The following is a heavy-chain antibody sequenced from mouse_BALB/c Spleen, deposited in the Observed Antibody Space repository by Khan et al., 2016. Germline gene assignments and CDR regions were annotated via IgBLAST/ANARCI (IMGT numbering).Heavy chain of an antibody. J-gene: IGHJ2*01. CDR1: GFDFSRYW. CDR3: ARIHYYGDMNY. D-gene: IGHD1-2*01. V-gene: IGHV4-1*02. Sequence: EVQLLESGGGLVPPGGSLKLSCAASGFDFSRYWMSWVRQAPGKGLEWIGDINPDSSTINYTPSLKDKFIIFRDTAKNTLYLHMSKVRTEDTARYYCARIHYYGDMNYGGQGTTLTGYS. CDR2: INPDSSTI.